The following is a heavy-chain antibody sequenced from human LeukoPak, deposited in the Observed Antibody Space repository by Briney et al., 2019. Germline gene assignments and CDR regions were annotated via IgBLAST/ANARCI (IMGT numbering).Heavy chain of an antibody. Sequence: SETLSLTCTVSGYSISNSYYWRWIRQPPGKGLEWIGSIYYSGSTYYNPSLKSRVTISVDTSKNQFSLKLSSVTAADTAVYYCARDGAYCGGDCYGNGGYFDLWGRGTLVTVSS. J-gene: IGHJ2*01. V-gene: IGHV4-38-2*02. D-gene: IGHD2-21*02. CDR3: ARDGAYCGGDCYGNGGYFDL. CDR1: GYSISNSYY. CDR2: IYYSGST.